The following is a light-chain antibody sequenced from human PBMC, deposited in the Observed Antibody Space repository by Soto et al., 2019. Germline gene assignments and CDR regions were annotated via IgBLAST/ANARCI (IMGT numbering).Light chain of an antibody. CDR1: SGHSTYA. V-gene: IGLV4-69*01. CDR2: LNSDGSH. J-gene: IGLJ1*01. CDR3: QTWGTGIEV. Sequence: QPVLTQSPSASASLGASVKLTCTLSSGHSTYAIAWHQQQPEKGPRYLMTLNSDGSHSKGDGIPDCFSGSSSGAERHLTISSLQSEDEADYYCQTWGTGIEVFGTGTKLTVL.